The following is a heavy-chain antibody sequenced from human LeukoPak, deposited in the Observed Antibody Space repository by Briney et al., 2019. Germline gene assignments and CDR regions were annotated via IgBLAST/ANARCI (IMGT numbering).Heavy chain of an antibody. CDR2: ISSSSSYI. J-gene: IGHJ4*02. D-gene: IGHD6-6*01. CDR1: GFTFSSYS. V-gene: IGHV3-21*01. CDR3: ARDRLQGYFDY. Sequence: GGSLRLSCAASGFTFSSYSMNWVRQAPGKGLEWVSSISSSSSYIYYADSVKGRFTISRDNAKNSLYLQVNSLRAEDTAVYYCARDRLQGYFDYWGQGTLVTVSS.